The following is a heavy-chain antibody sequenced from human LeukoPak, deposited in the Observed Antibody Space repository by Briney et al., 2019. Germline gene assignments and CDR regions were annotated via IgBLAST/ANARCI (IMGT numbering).Heavy chain of an antibody. CDR1: GGSISNNSYY. D-gene: IGHD4-23*01. CDR3: AKYRVAGGNPLFDF. V-gene: IGHV4-39*07. J-gene: IGHJ4*02. CDR2: IYYSGST. Sequence: SETLSLTCTVSGGSISNNSYYWGWIRQSPGKGLEWIGSIYYSGSTYYNPSLNSRVTTPVDTSKNQFSLKLSSVTAADTAVYYCAKYRVAGGNPLFDFWGQGTLVTVSS.